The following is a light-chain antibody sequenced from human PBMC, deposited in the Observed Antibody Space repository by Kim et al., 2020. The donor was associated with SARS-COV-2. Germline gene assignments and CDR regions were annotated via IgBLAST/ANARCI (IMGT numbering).Light chain of an antibody. CDR3: QQYVTSPRT. CDR1: QSVRSSF. Sequence: EIVLTQSPGTLSLSPGDRATLSCRASQSVRSSFLAWYQQKPGQPPRLLIYGTSTRATGIPDRFSGSGSGTDFTLTITRLEPEDLAVYFCQQYVTSPRTIGQGTKVDSK. J-gene: IGKJ1*01. CDR2: GTS. V-gene: IGKV3-20*01.